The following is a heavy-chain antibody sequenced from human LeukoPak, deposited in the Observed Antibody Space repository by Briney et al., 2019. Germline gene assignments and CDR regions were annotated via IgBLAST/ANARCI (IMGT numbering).Heavy chain of an antibody. CDR3: ARASTDIVATIGGDYYYYYYMDV. D-gene: IGHD5-12*01. V-gene: IGHV4-4*07. CDR2: IYTSGST. Sequence: PPESLSLTCAVAGGAISSYYWSWIRQPAGKGLEWIGRIYTSGSTNYNPSLKSRVTMSVDTSKNQFSLKLSSVTAADTAVYYCARASTDIVATIGGDYYYYYYMDVWGKGTTVTVSS. J-gene: IGHJ6*03. CDR1: GGAISSYY.